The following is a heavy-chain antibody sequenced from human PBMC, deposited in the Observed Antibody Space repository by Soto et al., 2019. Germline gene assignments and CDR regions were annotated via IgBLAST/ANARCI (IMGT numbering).Heavy chain of an antibody. J-gene: IGHJ4*02. CDR3: ARDTTPSL. CDR1: GGSISSSSYY. V-gene: IGHV4-61*01. Sequence: SETLSLTCTVSGGSISSSSYYWGWIRQPPGKGLEWIGYVYYSGSTNYNPSLKSRVTISVDTSKNQFSLKLSSVTAADTAMYYCARDTTPSLWGQGTLVTVSS. D-gene: IGHD1-1*01. CDR2: VYYSGST.